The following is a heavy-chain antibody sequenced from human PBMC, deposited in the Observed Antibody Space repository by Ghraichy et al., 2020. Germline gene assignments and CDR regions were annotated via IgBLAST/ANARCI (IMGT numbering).Heavy chain of an antibody. D-gene: IGHD1-26*01. V-gene: IGHV3-30-3*01. J-gene: IGHJ4*02. CDR2: TSVDGAKT. CDR1: GFTFNNYA. CDR3: ARDPVSYLLGAYLGFFFEY. Sequence: GGSLRLSCAASGFTFNNYAMHWVRQAPGKGLEWVAVTSVDGAKTYYADSVKGRFTISRDNSRSTLHLQMDSLTSDDTAVYYCARDPVSYLLGAYLGFFFEYWGQGTLVTVSS.